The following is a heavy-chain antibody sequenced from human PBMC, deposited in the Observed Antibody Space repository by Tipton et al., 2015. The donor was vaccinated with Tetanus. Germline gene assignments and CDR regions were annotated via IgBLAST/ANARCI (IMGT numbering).Heavy chain of an antibody. CDR2: SWYDGTDK. CDR3: AREADCSGGSCFSGDFDN. V-gene: IGHV3-33*01. J-gene: IGHJ4*02. D-gene: IGHD2-15*01. CDR1: GLIFSSYG. Sequence: SLRLSCAASGLIFSSYGIHWVRQAPGKGLEWVAVSWYDGTDKYYADSAKGRFTISRDNSKNTLYLQMNSLRAEDTAVYYCAREADCSGGSCFSGDFDNWGQGTQVTVSS.